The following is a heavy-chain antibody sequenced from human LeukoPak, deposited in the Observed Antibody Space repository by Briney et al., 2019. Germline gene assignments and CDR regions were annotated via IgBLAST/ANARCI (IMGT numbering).Heavy chain of an antibody. V-gene: IGHV4-61*08. CDR2: IYSIRPT. Sequence: SDTLSLTCTVLGGSVGSAGYYWSWIRQPPAGGLEGIGYIYSIRPTNYNPSLTSRVTMPPDPSKTQFSLKVNSVTAADTAVYYCARTQSQSGSYRYYFGYWGQGTLVTVSS. CDR3: ARTQSQSGSYRYYFGY. CDR1: GGSVGSAGYY. J-gene: IGHJ4*02. D-gene: IGHD1-26*01.